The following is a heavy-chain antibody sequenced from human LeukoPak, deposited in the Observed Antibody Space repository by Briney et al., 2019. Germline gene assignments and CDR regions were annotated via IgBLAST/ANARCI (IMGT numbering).Heavy chain of an antibody. J-gene: IGHJ4*02. CDR2: ISGSGSST. Sequence: GGSLRLSCAASGFTFSSYAMSWVRQAPGKGLEWVSAISGSGSSTYYADSVKGRFTISRDNSKNTLYLQMNSLRAEDTAVYYCAKAIYGGNSVFDYWGQGTLVTVSS. D-gene: IGHD4-23*01. V-gene: IGHV3-23*01. CDR3: AKAIYGGNSVFDY. CDR1: GFTFSSYA.